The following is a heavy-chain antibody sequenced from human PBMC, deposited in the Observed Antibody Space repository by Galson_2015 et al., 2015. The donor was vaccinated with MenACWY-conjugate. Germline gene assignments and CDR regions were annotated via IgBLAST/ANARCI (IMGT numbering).Heavy chain of an antibody. V-gene: IGHV3-74*01. CDR1: GFTFNNYW. J-gene: IGHJ4*02. CDR2: IKADGSFS. D-gene: IGHD1-1*01. CDR3: ARDNNWSFDS. Sequence: SLRLSCAASGFTFNNYWMHWVRHPPGKGLEWISYIKADGSFSNYADSVKGRFTISTDNAKNMVYLQMDGLGDKDTAVYFCARDNNWSFDSWGQGTLVTVSS.